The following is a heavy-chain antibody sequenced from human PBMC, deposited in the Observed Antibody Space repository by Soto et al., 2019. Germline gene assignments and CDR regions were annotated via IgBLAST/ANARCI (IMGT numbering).Heavy chain of an antibody. CDR2: IYYSGST. J-gene: IGHJ4*02. CDR3: AMCRDGYNYFS. V-gene: IGHV4-31*03. CDR1: GGSISSGGYY. D-gene: IGHD5-12*01. Sequence: SETLSLTCTVSGGSISSGGYYWSRIRQHPGKGLEWIGYIYYSGSTYYNPSLKSRVTISVDTSKNQFSLKLSPVTAADTAVYYCAMCRDGYNYFSWGQGTLVTVSS.